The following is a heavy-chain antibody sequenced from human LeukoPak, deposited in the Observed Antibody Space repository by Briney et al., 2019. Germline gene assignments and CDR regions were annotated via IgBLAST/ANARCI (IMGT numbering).Heavy chain of an antibody. CDR3: VNNFDY. CDR2: IYYDGSNK. J-gene: IGHJ4*02. CDR1: GFTFSNYG. Sequence: GGSLRLSCTASGFTFSNYGMHWVRQAPGKGLEWVALIYYDGSNKYYADSVKGRFTISRDNSRNTLFLQMNSLRAEDTAVYYCVNNFDYWGQGTLVTVSS. V-gene: IGHV3-33*06.